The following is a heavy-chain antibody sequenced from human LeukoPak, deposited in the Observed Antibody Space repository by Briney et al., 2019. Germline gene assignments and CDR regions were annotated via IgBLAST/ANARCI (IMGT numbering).Heavy chain of an antibody. CDR3: ARGKGIAAAGTRGWFDP. Sequence: GGSLRLSCAASGFTFSSYAMHWVRQAPGKGLEWVAVISYDGSNKYYADSVKGRFTISRDNSKNTLYLQMNSLRAEDTAVSYCARGKGIAAAGTRGWFDPWGQGTLVTVSS. D-gene: IGHD6-13*01. CDR1: GFTFSSYA. V-gene: IGHV3-30-3*01. CDR2: ISYDGSNK. J-gene: IGHJ5*02.